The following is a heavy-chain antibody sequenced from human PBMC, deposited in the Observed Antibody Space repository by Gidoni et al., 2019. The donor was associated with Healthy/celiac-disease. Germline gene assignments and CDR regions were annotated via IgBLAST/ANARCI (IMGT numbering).Heavy chain of an antibody. CDR3: ASAFKGSFDY. CDR1: GFTVSSKY. J-gene: IGHJ4*02. D-gene: IGHD3-10*01. Sequence: EVQLVESGGGLIQPGVSLRLSCAASGFTVSSKYMSWVRQAPGRGLAWVSVIYSGGSTYYADSVKGRFTISRDNSKNTLYLQMNSLRAEDTAVYYCASAFKGSFDYWGQGTLVTVSS. CDR2: IYSGGST. V-gene: IGHV3-53*01.